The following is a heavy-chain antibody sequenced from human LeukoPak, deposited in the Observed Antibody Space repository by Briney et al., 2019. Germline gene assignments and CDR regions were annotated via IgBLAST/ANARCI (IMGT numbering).Heavy chain of an antibody. D-gene: IGHD2-2*01. Sequence: PSETLSLTCSVSGGSISRSSYYWGWIRQPPGKGLEWIGSIYYSGNTYDNPSLKSRVTISVDTSKNQFSLKLSSVTAADTAVYYCARGYCSSTSCSGWFDPWGQGTLVTVSS. CDR2: IYYSGNT. CDR3: ARGYCSSTSCSGWFDP. J-gene: IGHJ5*02. CDR1: GGSISRSSYY. V-gene: IGHV4-39*07.